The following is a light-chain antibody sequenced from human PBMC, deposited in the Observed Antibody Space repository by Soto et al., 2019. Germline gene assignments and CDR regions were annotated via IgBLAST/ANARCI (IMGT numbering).Light chain of an antibody. CDR1: SSNIGAGYD. V-gene: IGLV1-40*01. Sequence: QSVLTQPPSVSGAPWQRVTISCTGSSSNIGAGYDVHWYQQLPGTAPKLLIYGNSNRPSGVPDRFSGSKSGTSASLAITGLKAEDEADYYFQSYDSSLSVVFGGGTQLTVL. CDR2: GNS. CDR3: QSYDSSLSVV. J-gene: IGLJ2*01.